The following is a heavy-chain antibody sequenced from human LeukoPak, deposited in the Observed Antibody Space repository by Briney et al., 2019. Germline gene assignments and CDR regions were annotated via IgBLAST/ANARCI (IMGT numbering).Heavy chain of an antibody. V-gene: IGHV4-38-2*02. J-gene: IGHJ5*02. Sequence: SETLSLTCAVSGYSISSGYYWGWIRQPPGKGLEWIGSIYHSGSTYYNPSLKSRVTMSVDTSKNQFSLKLSSVTAADTAVYYCARDIDDFEGWFDPWGQGTLVTVSS. CDR1: GYSISSGYY. CDR3: ARDIDDFEGWFDP. CDR2: IYHSGST. D-gene: IGHD3-3*01.